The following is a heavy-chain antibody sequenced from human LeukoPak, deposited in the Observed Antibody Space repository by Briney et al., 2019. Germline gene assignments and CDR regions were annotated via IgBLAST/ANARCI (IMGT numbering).Heavy chain of an antibody. D-gene: IGHD6-13*01. V-gene: IGHV4-34*01. Sequence: SETLSLTCAVYGGSFSGYYWSWIRQPPGKGLEWIGEINHSGSTNYNPPLKSRVTISVDTSKNQFSLKLSSVTAADTAVYYCARGPTTYSSSWFYYYGMDVWGQGTTVTVSS. J-gene: IGHJ6*02. CDR1: GGSFSGYY. CDR3: ARGPTTYSSSWFYYYGMDV. CDR2: INHSGST.